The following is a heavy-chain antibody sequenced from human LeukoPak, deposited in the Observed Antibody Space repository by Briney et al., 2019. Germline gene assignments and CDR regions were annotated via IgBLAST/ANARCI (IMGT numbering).Heavy chain of an antibody. J-gene: IGHJ6*03. D-gene: IGHD5-18*01. CDR3: ASVKSGYSYGSEHYYYYYMDV. CDR2: IYYSGST. V-gene: IGHV4-59*02. CDR1: GGSVSSYY. Sequence: PSETLSLTCTVSGGSVSSYYWSWIRQPPGKGLEWIGYIYYSGSTNYNPSLKSRVTISVDTSKNQFSLKLSSVTAADTAVYYCASVKSGYSYGSEHYYYYYMDVWGKGTTVTVSS.